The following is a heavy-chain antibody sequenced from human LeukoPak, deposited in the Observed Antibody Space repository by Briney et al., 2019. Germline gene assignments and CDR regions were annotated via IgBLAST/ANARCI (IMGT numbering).Heavy chain of an antibody. J-gene: IGHJ4*02. CDR3: VKARMPHCGTDCLES. D-gene: IGHD2-21*02. CDR2: IRGSGGGT. V-gene: IGHV3-23*01. Sequence: GESLRLSCAASGFTFSNYGMSWVRQAPGKGLEWFSVIRGSGGGTYYADSVKGRFTISRDNSKNTVYLQMNSLRAEDTAVYYCVKARMPHCGTDCLESWGQGTLVTVSS. CDR1: GFTFSNYG.